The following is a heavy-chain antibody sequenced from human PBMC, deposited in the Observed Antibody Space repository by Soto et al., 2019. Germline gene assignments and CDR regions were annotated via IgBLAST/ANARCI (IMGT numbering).Heavy chain of an antibody. CDR2: INHSGST. D-gene: IGHD1-1*01. CDR3: ARCRWTQTXADYYLDY. Sequence: SETLSLTCAVYGGSFSGYYWSWIRQPPGKGLEWIGEINHSGSTNYNPSLKSRVTISVDTSKNQFSLKLSSVTAADTAVYYCARCRWTQTXADYYLDYWGQGTKGTVSS. CDR1: GGSFSGYY. J-gene: IGHJ4*02. V-gene: IGHV4-34*01.